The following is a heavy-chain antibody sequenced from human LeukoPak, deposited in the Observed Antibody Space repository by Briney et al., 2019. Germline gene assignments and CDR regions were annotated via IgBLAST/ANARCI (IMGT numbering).Heavy chain of an antibody. J-gene: IGHJ4*02. CDR1: GCSISSGGYY. D-gene: IGHD4-11*01. CDR3: VRVFGVTTMVDY. V-gene: IGHV4-31*03. CDR2: IYYSGST. Sequence: SETLSLTCTVSGCSISSGGYYWIWIRQHPGKGLECIGYIYYSGSTYYNPSLKSRVTTSVDTSKNQFSLKLSSVTAADTAVYYCVRVFGVTTMVDYWGQGTLFTVSS.